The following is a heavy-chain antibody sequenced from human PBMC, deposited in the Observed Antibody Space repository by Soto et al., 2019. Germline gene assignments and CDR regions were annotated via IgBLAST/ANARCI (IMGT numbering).Heavy chain of an antibody. CDR1: GFTFGDYA. D-gene: IGHD3-3*01. J-gene: IGHJ6*02. Sequence: EVQLVESGGGLVQPGRSLRLSCTASGFTFGDYAMSWVRQAPGKGLEWVGFIRSKAYGGTTEYAASVKGRFTISRDDSKSIAYLQMNSLKTEDTAVYYCTRAGLFWSGPIIRLGQAGYYGMDVWGQGTTVTVSS. V-gene: IGHV3-49*04. CDR2: IRSKAYGGTT. CDR3: TRAGLFWSGPIIRLGQAGYYGMDV.